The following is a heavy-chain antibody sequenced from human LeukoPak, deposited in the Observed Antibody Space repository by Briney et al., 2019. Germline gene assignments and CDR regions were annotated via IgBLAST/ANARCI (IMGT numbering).Heavy chain of an antibody. Sequence: GGSLRLSCAASEFTFSNYPMSWVRQAPGKGLEWVSAISGSGGSTYYADSVKGRFTISRDNSKNTLYLQMNGLRAEDTAVYYCARDLVYGSGSCGHWGQGTLVTVSS. V-gene: IGHV3-23*01. CDR3: ARDLVYGSGSCGH. D-gene: IGHD3-10*01. CDR1: EFTFSNYP. J-gene: IGHJ4*02. CDR2: ISGSGGST.